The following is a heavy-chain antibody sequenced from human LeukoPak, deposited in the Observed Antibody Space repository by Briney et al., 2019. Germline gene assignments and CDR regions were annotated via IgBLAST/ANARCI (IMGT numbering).Heavy chain of an antibody. CDR3: ARDICSGGSCYWFDP. V-gene: IGHV3-66*01. CDR2: IYSGGST. CDR1: GFTVSSNY. Sequence: GGSLRLSCAASGFTVSSNYMSWVRQAPGKGLEWVSVIYSGGSTYYADSVKGRFTISRDNSKNTLYLQMNSLRAEDTAVYYCARDICSGGSCYWFDPWGQGTLVTVSS. J-gene: IGHJ5*02. D-gene: IGHD2-15*01.